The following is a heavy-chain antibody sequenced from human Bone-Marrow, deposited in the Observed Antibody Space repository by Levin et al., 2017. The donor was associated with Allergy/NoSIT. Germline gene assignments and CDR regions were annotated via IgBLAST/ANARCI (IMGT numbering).Heavy chain of an antibody. J-gene: IGHJ5*02. CDR3: ARENRGYPNWFDP. V-gene: IGHV4-39*07. CDR1: GGSISHTANS. D-gene: IGHD5-12*01. Sequence: PSETLSLTCTVSGGSISHTANSWGWIRQPPGKGLEWIGNIDYSGITYYNPSLESRVTVSVDTSKNHFSLKLTSVTAADTAVYYCARENRGYPNWFDPWGQGTLVIVSS. CDR2: IDYSGIT.